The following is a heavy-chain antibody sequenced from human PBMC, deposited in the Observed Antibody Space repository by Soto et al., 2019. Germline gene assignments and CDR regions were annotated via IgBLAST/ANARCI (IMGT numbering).Heavy chain of an antibody. J-gene: IGHJ6*02. CDR1: GGTFSSYA. CDR3: ASCTYYYDSSGLYGMDV. V-gene: IGHV1-69*13. D-gene: IGHD3-22*01. Sequence: GASVKVSCKASGGTFSSYAISWVRQAPGQGLEWMGGIIPIFGTANYAQKFQGRVTITADESTSTAYMELSSLRSEDTAVYYCASCTYYYDSSGLYGMDVWGQGTTVTVSS. CDR2: IIPIFGTA.